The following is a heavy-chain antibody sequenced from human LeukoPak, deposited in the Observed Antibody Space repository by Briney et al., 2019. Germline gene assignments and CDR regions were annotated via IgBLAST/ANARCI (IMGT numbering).Heavy chain of an antibody. CDR3: ARNDYTDSNSDYFDH. V-gene: IGHV4-34*01. CDR1: GGSFSGYY. CDR2: IYYSGST. D-gene: IGHD1-7*01. Sequence: SETLSLTCAVYGGSFSGYYWSWIRQPPGKGLEWIGSIYYSGSTYYNPSLKSRVTISVDTSKNQFSLKLSSVTAADTAVYYCARNDYTDSNSDYFDHWGQGALVTVSS. J-gene: IGHJ4*02.